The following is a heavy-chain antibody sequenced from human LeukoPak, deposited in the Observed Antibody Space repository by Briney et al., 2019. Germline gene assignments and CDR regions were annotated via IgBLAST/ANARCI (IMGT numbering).Heavy chain of an antibody. Sequence: PSETLSLTCTVSGGSISSGSYYWSWIRQPAGKGLEWIGRIYTSGSTNYNPSLKSRVTISVDTSKNQFSLKLSSVTAADTAVYYCARASGYCSSTSCYTSPYNWFDPWGQGTLVTVSS. CDR3: ARASGYCSSTSCYTSPYNWFDP. J-gene: IGHJ5*02. V-gene: IGHV4-61*02. CDR2: IYTSGST. D-gene: IGHD2-2*02. CDR1: GGSISSGSYY.